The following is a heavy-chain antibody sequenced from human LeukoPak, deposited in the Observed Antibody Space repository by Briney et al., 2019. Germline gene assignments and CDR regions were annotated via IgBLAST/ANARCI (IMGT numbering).Heavy chain of an antibody. CDR2: TNPNSGNT. D-gene: IGHD2-15*01. CDR1: DNIFNPYD. J-gene: IGHJ4*02. V-gene: IGHV1-8*01. Sequence: ASVKVSCKAPDNIFNPYDINWVRQATGQGLEWRGWTNPNSGNTGYAHKFQGRVTTTRTPSTSTAYMELSSLRSEDTAVYYCAFRYCTGGSCPSPFDYWGQGTLITVSS. CDR3: AFRYCTGGSCPSPFDY.